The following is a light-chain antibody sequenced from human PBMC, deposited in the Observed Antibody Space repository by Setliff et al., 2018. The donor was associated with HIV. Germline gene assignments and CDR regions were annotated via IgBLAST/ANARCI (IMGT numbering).Light chain of an antibody. V-gene: IGLV2-14*01. CDR3: SSYAAGTIWV. CDR1: SSYVGGYKY. J-gene: IGLJ3*02. Sequence: SALTQPASVSGSPGQSITMSCTGTSSYVGGYKYVSWYQQQPGKAPKLIIYEVTYRPSGVSNRFSGSKSGNTASLTISGLQAEDEADYYCSSYAAGTIWVFGGGTKVTVL. CDR2: EVT.